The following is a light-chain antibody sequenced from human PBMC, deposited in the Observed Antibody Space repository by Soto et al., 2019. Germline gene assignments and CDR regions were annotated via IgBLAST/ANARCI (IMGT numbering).Light chain of an antibody. V-gene: IGLV8-61*01. Sequence: QAVVTQEPSFSVSPGGTVTLTCGLSSGSVSTSYYPSWYQQTPGQAPRTLIYSTNTRSSGVPDRFSGSILGNKAALTITGAQEDDESDYYCVLYIGSGILFGGGTKVTVL. J-gene: IGLJ2*01. CDR1: SGSVSTSYY. CDR2: STN. CDR3: VLYIGSGIL.